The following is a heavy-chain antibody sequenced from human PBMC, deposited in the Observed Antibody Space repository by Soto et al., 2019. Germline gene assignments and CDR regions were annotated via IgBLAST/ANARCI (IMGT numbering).Heavy chain of an antibody. D-gene: IGHD2-15*01. CDR3: ARDSGYCRDYGGKGGAFDF. CDR2: IKEDGSAR. J-gene: IGHJ3*01. CDR1: GFSFNNHW. Sequence: EVQLVESGGGLVQPGGSLRLSCAGSGFSFNNHWMSWVRQTPRKGLEWVANIKEDGSARYYVDSVKGRFTISRDNAKNSLYLQMNSLPAEDTAVYFCARDSGYCRDYGGKGGAFDFWGQGTMVTVSS. V-gene: IGHV3-7*05.